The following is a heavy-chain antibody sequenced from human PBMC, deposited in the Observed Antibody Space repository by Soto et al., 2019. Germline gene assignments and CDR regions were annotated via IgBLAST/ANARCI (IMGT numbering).Heavy chain of an antibody. CDR2: ISYSGST. V-gene: IGHV4-34*01. Sequence: KASETLSLTCVVNGGSFSGYYWAWIRLPPGKGLQWIGEISYSGSTNYSPSLKSRVTMSLDTSNNHFSLKLRSVGAADTAIYFCVRGTGSYGPGRFWGQGTTVTVSS. J-gene: IGHJ6*01. D-gene: IGHD3-10*01. CDR1: GGSFSGYY. CDR3: VRGTGSYGPGRF.